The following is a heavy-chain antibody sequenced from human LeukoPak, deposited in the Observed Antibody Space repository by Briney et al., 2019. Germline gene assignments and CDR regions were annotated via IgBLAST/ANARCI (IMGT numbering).Heavy chain of an antibody. V-gene: IGHV3-11*06. J-gene: IGHJ4*02. Sequence: KPGGSLRLSCAASGFAFSDYYMSWIRQAPGKGLEWVSYISSSTSYRNYADSVKGRFTISRENAKNSLYLQINSLRAEDTALYYCARGIEATRRSAGTSNYFDYWGQGTLVTVSS. D-gene: IGHD5-12*01. CDR3: ARGIEATRRSAGTSNYFDY. CDR2: ISSSTSYR. CDR1: GFAFSDYY.